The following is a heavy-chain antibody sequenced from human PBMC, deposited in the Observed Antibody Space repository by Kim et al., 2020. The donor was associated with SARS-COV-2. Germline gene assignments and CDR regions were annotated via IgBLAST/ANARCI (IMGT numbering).Heavy chain of an antibody. CDR3: ARQLLWFGEGGDY. Sequence: GESLKISCKGYGYSFTSYWIGWVRQMPGKGLEWMGIIYPGDSDTRYSPSFQGQVTISADKSISTAYLQWSSLKASDTAMYYCARQLLWFGEGGDYWGQGTLVTVSS. CDR1: GYSFTSYW. CDR2: IYPGDSDT. J-gene: IGHJ4*02. D-gene: IGHD3-10*01. V-gene: IGHV5-51*01.